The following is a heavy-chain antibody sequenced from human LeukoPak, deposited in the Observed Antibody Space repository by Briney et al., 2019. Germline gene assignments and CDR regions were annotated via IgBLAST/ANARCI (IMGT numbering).Heavy chain of an antibody. CDR3: ARTPRTPYDFWSGYTVYFDY. CDR2: IYYSGST. V-gene: IGHV4-39*01. Sequence: SETLSLTCTVPGRSISSSSYYWGWIRQPPGKGLEWIGSIYYSGSTYYHPSLKSRVTISVDTSKNQFSLKLSSLPAADTAVYYCARTPRTPYDFWSGYTVYFDYWGQGTLVTVSS. CDR1: GRSISSSSYY. D-gene: IGHD3-3*01. J-gene: IGHJ4*02.